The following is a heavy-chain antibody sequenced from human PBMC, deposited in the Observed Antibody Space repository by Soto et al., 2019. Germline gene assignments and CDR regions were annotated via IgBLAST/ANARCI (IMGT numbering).Heavy chain of an antibody. V-gene: IGHV1-18*01. CDR3: ARGLYGDHPLGY. CDR2: ISAHNHKT. Sequence: QVQLVQSGAEVKKPGASVKVSCKASGYTFTTNGISWVRQAPGQGLEWMGWISAHNHKTNYAQKRQGRXXMXTVXSTRTAYMELRSLRSDDTAVYYCARGLYGDHPLGYWGQGTLVTVSS. J-gene: IGHJ4*02. D-gene: IGHD4-17*01. CDR1: GYTFTTNG.